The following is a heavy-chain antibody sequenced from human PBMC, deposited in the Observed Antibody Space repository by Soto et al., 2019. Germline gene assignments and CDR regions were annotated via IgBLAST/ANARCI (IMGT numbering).Heavy chain of an antibody. CDR2: IYSTGTT. J-gene: IGHJ4*02. D-gene: IGHD3-10*01. CDR1: GFTVGNNY. CDR3: AKVGRGSGSHYNSFGY. V-gene: IGHV3-53*01. Sequence: EVQLVASGGGLIQPGGSLKLSCAASGFTVGNNYKSWVRQAPGKGLEWVSLIYSTGTTKYADSVKGRFTVSRDNAKNTLYLQINSLRAEDTAVYYCAKVGRGSGSHYNSFGYWGQGTLVTVSS.